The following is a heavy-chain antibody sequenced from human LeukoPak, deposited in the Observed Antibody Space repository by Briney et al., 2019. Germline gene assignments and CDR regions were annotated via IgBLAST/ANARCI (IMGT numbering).Heavy chain of an antibody. CDR1: GFTFSSYG. V-gene: IGHV3-30*03. J-gene: IGHJ3*02. CDR3: ARDARYYYDSSGYYSDAFDI. D-gene: IGHD3-22*01. CDR2: ISYDGSNK. Sequence: PGGSLRLSCAASGFTFSSYGMHWVRQAPGKGLEWVAVISYDGSNKYYADSVKGRFTISRDNSKNTLYLQMNSLRAEDTAVYYCARDARYYYDSSGYYSDAFDIWGQGTMVTVSS.